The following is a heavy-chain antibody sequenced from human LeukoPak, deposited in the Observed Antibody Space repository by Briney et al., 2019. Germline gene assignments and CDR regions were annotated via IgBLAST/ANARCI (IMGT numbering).Heavy chain of an antibody. V-gene: IGHV3-9*01. CDR2: ISWNSGSI. D-gene: IGHD6-13*01. CDR3: AKDTGYSSSWPHFDY. Sequence: GRSLRLSCAASGFTFDDYAMHWVRQAPGKGLEWVSGISWNSGSIGYADSVKGRFTISRDNAKNSLYLQMNSLRAEDTALYYCAKDTGYSSSWPHFDYWGQGTLVTVSS. CDR1: GFTFDDYA. J-gene: IGHJ4*02.